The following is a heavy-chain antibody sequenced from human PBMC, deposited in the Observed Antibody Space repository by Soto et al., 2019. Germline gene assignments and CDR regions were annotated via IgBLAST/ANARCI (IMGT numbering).Heavy chain of an antibody. Sequence: ASVKVSCKASGYTFTGYYMHWVRQAPGQGLEWMGWINPNSGGTNYAQKFQGWVTMTRDTSISTAYMELSRLRSDDTAVYSCARGYKQQLVHDDFDIWGQGTMVTVSS. J-gene: IGHJ3*02. V-gene: IGHV1-2*04. D-gene: IGHD6-13*01. CDR2: INPNSGGT. CDR3: ARGYKQQLVHDDFDI. CDR1: GYTFTGYY.